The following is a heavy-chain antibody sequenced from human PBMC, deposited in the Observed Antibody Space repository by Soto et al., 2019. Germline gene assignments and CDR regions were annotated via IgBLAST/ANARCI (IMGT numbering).Heavy chain of an antibody. Sequence: GGSLRLSCAASGFPFSSYGIHWVRQAPGEGLEWVALISYDGSKKYYADSVKGRFTISRDNSKNTLYLQMNSLRAEYTAMYYCAKDAPYYYDSSGYYGPFDYWGQGTLVTVSS. V-gene: IGHV3-30*18. CDR3: AKDAPYYYDSSGYYGPFDY. CDR2: ISYDGSKK. J-gene: IGHJ4*02. D-gene: IGHD3-22*01. CDR1: GFPFSSYG.